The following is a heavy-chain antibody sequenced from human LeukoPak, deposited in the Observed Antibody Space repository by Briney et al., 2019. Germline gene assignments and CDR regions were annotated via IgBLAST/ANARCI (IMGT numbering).Heavy chain of an antibody. CDR2: INTNSGVT. CDR1: GYTFTGYY. Sequence: ASVKVSCKASGYTFTGYYLHWVRQAPGQGPEWMGKINTNSGVTDYAQKFQGRVTMTRDTSITTAYMELSRLTSDDTAVYYCARDTGFPFFDFWGQGTLVTVSS. CDR3: ARDTGFPFFDF. V-gene: IGHV1-2*02. J-gene: IGHJ4*02.